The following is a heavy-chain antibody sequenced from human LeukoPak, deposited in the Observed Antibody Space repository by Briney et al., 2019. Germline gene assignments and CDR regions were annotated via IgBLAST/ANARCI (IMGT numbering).Heavy chain of an antibody. Sequence: GGSLRLSCAASGFTFSSYGMHWVRQAPGKGLEWVAVISYDGSNKYYADSVKGRFTISRDNSKNTLYLQMNSLTAEDTAVYYCAKDGGSLTYYFDYWGQGTLVTVSS. CDR3: AKDGGSLTYYFDY. V-gene: IGHV3-30*18. CDR1: GFTFSSYG. CDR2: ISYDGSNK. J-gene: IGHJ4*02. D-gene: IGHD1-26*01.